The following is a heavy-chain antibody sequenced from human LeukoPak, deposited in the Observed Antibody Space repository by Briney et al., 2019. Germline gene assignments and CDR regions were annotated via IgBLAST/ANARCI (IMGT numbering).Heavy chain of an antibody. Sequence: EASVKVSCKASGGTFSSYAISWVRQAPGQGLEWMGGIIPIFGTANYAQKFQGRVTITTDESTSTAYMELSSLRSEDTAVYYCARGRGYSYGYHWYFDLWGRGTLVTVSS. CDR1: GGTFSSYA. J-gene: IGHJ2*01. CDR2: IIPIFGTA. CDR3: ARGRGYSYGYHWYFDL. V-gene: IGHV1-69*05. D-gene: IGHD5-18*01.